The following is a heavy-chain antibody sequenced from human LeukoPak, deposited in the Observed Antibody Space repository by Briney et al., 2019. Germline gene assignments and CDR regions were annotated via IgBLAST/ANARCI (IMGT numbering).Heavy chain of an antibody. CDR3: VRHYSSSRAWFDP. D-gene: IGHD6-13*01. Sequence: SETLSLTCTVSGGSISSYYWSWIRQPPGKGLEWIGYIYYSGSTNYTPSLKSRVTISVDTSKSQFSLKLSSVTAADTAVYYCVRHYSSSRAWFDPWGQGTLVTVSS. CDR1: GGSISSYY. CDR2: IYYSGST. V-gene: IGHV4-59*01. J-gene: IGHJ5*02.